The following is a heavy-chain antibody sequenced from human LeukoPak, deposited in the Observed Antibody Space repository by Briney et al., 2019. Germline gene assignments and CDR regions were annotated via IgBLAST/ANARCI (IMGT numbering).Heavy chain of an antibody. Sequence: ASVRVSCKASEGTVSRYATSWVGQAPGQGLEWMGRIIPIFGTANYAQKLQGRVTITTDESTSTAYMELSSLRSEDTAVYYCANMGAVAGSFDYWGQGTLVTVSS. CDR3: ANMGAVAGSFDY. CDR2: IIPIFGTA. V-gene: IGHV1-69*05. J-gene: IGHJ4*02. D-gene: IGHD6-19*01. CDR1: EGTVSRYA.